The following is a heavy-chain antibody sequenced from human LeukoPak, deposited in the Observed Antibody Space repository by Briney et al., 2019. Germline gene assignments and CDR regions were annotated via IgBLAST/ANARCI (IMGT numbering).Heavy chain of an antibody. V-gene: IGHV3-7*01. Sequence: GGSLRLSCAASGFTFSSYWMSWVRQAPGKGLEWVANINQDGSEKYYVDSLKGRFTISRDNAKNSLYLQMSSLRAEDTAVYYCARSMYRAPRFDYWGQGTLVTVSS. CDR3: ARSMYRAPRFDY. D-gene: IGHD2-8*01. J-gene: IGHJ4*02. CDR2: INQDGSEK. CDR1: GFTFSSYW.